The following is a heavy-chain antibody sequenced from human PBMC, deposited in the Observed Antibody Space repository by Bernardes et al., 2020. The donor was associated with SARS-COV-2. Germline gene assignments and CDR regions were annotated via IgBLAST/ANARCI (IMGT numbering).Heavy chain of an antibody. CDR3: ARDLGMVRGVIIAPDY. J-gene: IGHJ4*02. CDR2: ISGSGGST. CDR1: GFTFSSYA. Sequence: GGSLRLSCAASGFTFSSYAMSWVRQAPGKGLEWVSAISGSGGSTYYADSVKGRFTISRDNSKNTLYLQMNSLRAEDTAVYYCARDLGMVRGVIIAPDYWGQGTLVTVSS. V-gene: IGHV3-23*01. D-gene: IGHD3-10*01.